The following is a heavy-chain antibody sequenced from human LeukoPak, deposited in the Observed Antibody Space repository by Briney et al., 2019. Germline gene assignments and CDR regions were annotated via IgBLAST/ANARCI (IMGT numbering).Heavy chain of an antibody. V-gene: IGHV4-38-2*02. CDR1: GYSISSGYY. CDR3: ARDFFGVVVPAAIWFDP. Sequence: SETLSLTCTVSGYSISSGYYWGWIRQPPGKGLGWIGSIYHSGSTYYNPSLKSRVTISVDTSKNQFSLKLSSVTAADTAVYYCARDFFGVVVPAAIWFDPWGQGTLVTVSS. CDR2: IYHSGST. D-gene: IGHD2-2*01. J-gene: IGHJ5*02.